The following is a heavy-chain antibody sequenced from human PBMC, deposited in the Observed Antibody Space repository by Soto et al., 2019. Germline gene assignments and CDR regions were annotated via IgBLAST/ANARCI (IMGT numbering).Heavy chain of an antibody. Sequence: EVQLVESGGGLVQPGGSLRLSCAASGFTFSNAWMSWVRQAPGKGLEWVGRIKSKTDGGTTDYAAPVKGRFTISRDDSKNTLYLQMNSLKTEDTAVYYCTTGGIKGGDSDAFDIWGQGTMVTVSS. V-gene: IGHV3-15*01. CDR3: TTGGIKGGDSDAFDI. CDR2: IKSKTDGGTT. CDR1: GFTFSNAW. J-gene: IGHJ3*02. D-gene: IGHD2-21*02.